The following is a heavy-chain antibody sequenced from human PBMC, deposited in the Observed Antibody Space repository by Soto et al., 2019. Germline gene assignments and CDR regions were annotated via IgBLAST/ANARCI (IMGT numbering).Heavy chain of an antibody. V-gene: IGHV4-30-4*01. D-gene: IGHD3-22*01. CDR1: GGSISSGDYY. CDR3: ARELRYDSSVVDY. J-gene: IGHJ4*02. CDR2: IYYSGST. Sequence: QVQLQELGPGLVKPSQTLSLTCTVSGGSISSGDYYWSWIRRPPGKGLEWIGYIYYSGSTYYNPSLKSRVTISVDTSKNQFSLKLSSVTAADTAVYYCARELRYDSSVVDYWGQGTLVTVSS.